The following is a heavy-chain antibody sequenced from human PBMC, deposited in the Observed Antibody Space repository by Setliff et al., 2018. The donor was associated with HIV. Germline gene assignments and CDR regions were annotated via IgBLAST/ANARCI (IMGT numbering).Heavy chain of an antibody. V-gene: IGHV4-39*01. J-gene: IGHJ4*02. CDR3: ARRRGQKATGWYYFDF. Sequence: SETLSLTCSVSGGPISSSTYFWDWIRQPPGKGLEWIGSIYYSGNTYYNPSLKSRVTISVDTSKRQFSLKLSSVTAGDSALYYCARRRGQKATGWYYFDFWGQGALVTVPQ. D-gene: IGHD6-19*01. CDR2: IYYSGNT. CDR1: GGPISSSTYF.